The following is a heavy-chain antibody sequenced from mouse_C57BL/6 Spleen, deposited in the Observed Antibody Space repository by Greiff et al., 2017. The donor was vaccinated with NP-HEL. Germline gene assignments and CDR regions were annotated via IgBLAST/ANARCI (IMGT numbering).Heavy chain of an antibody. CDR2: INPSSGYT. D-gene: IGHD1-3*01. J-gene: IGHJ2*01. CDR3: ARSRGDNLDY. Sequence: LVESGAELARPGASVKMSCKASGYTFTSYTMHWVKQRPGQGLEWIGYINPSSGYTKYNQKFKDKATLTADKSSSTAYMQLSSLTSEDSAVYYCARSRGDNLDYWGQGTTLTVSS. V-gene: IGHV1-4*01. CDR1: GYTFTSYT.